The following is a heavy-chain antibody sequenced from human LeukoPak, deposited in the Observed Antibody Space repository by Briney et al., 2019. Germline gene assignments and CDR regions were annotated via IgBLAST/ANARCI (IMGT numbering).Heavy chain of an antibody. CDR1: GFTFSSYA. Sequence: GGSLRLSCAASGFTFSSYAMSWVRQAPGKGLEWVSAISGIGGSTYYADSVKGRFTISRDNSKNTLYLQMNSLRAEDTAVYYCAKAVGAYYYDSSGYPDAFDIWGQGTMVTVSS. V-gene: IGHV3-23*01. CDR3: AKAVGAYYYDSSGYPDAFDI. D-gene: IGHD3-22*01. CDR2: ISGIGGST. J-gene: IGHJ3*02.